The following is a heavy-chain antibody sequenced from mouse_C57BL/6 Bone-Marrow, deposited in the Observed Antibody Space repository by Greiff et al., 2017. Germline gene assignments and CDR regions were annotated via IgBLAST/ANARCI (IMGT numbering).Heavy chain of an antibody. J-gene: IGHJ1*03. CDR3: ARKGESTMVTTWYFDV. CDR1: GYTFTSYG. CDR2: IYPRSGNT. V-gene: IGHV1-81*01. D-gene: IGHD2-2*01. Sequence: QVHVKQSGAELARPGASVKLSCKASGYTFTSYGISWVKQRTGQGLEWIGEIYPRSGNTYYNEKFKGKATLTADKSSSTAYMELRSLTSEDSAVYFCARKGESTMVTTWYFDVWGTGTTVTVSS.